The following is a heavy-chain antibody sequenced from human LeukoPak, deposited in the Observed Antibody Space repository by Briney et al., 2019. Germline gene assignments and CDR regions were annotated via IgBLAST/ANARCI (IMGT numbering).Heavy chain of an antibody. CDR3: ARLSAYSSGFSPKVEYYFDY. CDR2: IKQDGSEK. J-gene: IGHJ4*02. D-gene: IGHD6-19*01. Sequence: GGSLRLSCEASGFTFSTYWMKWVRQAPGKGLEWVANIKQDGSEKYYVDSVKGRFTISRDNAKNSLYLQMNSLRAEDTAVYYCARLSAYSSGFSPKVEYYFDYWGQGTLVTVSS. V-gene: IGHV3-7*03. CDR1: GFTFSTYW.